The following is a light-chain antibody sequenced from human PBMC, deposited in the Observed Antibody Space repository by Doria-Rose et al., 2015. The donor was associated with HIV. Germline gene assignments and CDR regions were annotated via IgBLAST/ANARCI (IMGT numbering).Light chain of an antibody. CDR2: AAS. J-gene: IGKJ5*01. CDR1: QGISSY. V-gene: IGKV1-8*01. Sequence: TQSPSSFSASTGDRVTITCRASQGISSYLAWYQQKPGKAPNLLIYAASTLQGGVPSRFGGSGSGTDFTLTISCLQSEDFATYYCQQYYSYPRAFGQGTRLEIK. CDR3: QQYYSYPRA.